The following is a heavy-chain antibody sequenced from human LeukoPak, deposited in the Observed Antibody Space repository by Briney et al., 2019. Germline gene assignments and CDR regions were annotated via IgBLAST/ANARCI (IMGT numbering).Heavy chain of an antibody. CDR2: IIPIFGTA. CDR3: ARGDYCSSSSCYLNLGY. J-gene: IGHJ4*02. D-gene: IGHD2-2*01. CDR1: GGTFSSYA. V-gene: IGHV1-69*13. Sequence: SVKVSCKASGGTFSSYAISWVRQAPGQGLEWMGGIIPIFGTANYAQKFQGRVTITADESTSTAYMELSSLRSEDTAVYYCARGDYCSSSSCYLNLGYWGQGALVTVSS.